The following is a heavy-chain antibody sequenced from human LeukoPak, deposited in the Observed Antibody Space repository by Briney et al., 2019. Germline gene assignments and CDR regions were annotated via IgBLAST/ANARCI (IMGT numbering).Heavy chain of an antibody. D-gene: IGHD2-2*01. V-gene: IGHV3-7*01. CDR2: INQDGGEK. Sequence: GGSLRLSCVASGFTFSRYWMTWVRQAPGKGLEWVANINQDGGEKYYLDSVKGRFTISRDNAKNSLYLQLNSLRAEDTAVYYCARDDCSTSTCYPYYYYGMDVWGQGTTVTVSS. J-gene: IGHJ6*02. CDR1: GFTFSRYW. CDR3: ARDDCSTSTCYPYYYYGMDV.